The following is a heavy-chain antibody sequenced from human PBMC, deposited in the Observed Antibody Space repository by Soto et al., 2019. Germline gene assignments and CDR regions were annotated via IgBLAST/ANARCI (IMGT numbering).Heavy chain of an antibody. J-gene: IGHJ5*02. CDR3: ARMGCGTTYTGGYYLFDA. V-gene: IGHV4-30-4*01. CDR1: GGAITSGDNY. CDR2: IYYSGHT. Sequence: SXTQSLTCTVSGGAITSGDNYWRWMRPTPGKGLEWIGYIYYSGHTYYNPSLKSRLTISVDTSKNHFSLRLSSVTAADTAVYYCARMGCGTTYTGGYYLFDAWGQGTLVTFSS. D-gene: IGHD2-8*02.